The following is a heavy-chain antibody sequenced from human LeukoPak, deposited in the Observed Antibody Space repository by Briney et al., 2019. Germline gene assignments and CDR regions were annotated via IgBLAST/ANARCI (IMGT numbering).Heavy chain of an antibody. Sequence: ASVKVSCKASGYTFISYGISWVRQAPGQGLEWMGWINPYNGNTNYAQKLQGRVTMTTDTSTSTVYMELSSLRSEDTAVYYCARGSRPVYNLLTGKRYFDYWGQGTLLTVSS. CDR3: ARGSRPVYNLLTGKRYFDY. CDR1: GYTFISYG. CDR2: INPYNGNT. D-gene: IGHD3-9*01. V-gene: IGHV1-18*01. J-gene: IGHJ4*02.